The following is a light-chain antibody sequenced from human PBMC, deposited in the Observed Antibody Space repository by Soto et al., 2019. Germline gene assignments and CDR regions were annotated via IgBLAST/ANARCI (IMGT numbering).Light chain of an antibody. CDR2: DAS. CDR1: QSVNSR. V-gene: IGKV3-15*01. J-gene: IGKJ5*01. CDR3: QQYNNWPIT. Sequence: EIVMTQSPATLSVSPGERATLSCRASQSVNSRLAWYQQKPGQTPRLLIYDASTRATGIPTRFSGSGSGTDFTLTISSLQSEDFEIYYCQQYNNWPITFGQGTRLEIK.